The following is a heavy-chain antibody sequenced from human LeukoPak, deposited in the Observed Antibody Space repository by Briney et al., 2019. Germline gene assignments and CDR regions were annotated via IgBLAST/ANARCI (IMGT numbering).Heavy chain of an antibody. CDR2: ISNSGGTT. J-gene: IGHJ4*02. V-gene: IGHV3-23*01. CDR3: AKNLDGVATYFDY. Sequence: PGGSLRLSCAASGFTFSCYAMSWVRQAPGKGLEWVSGISNSGGTTYYADSVKGRFTISRDNSKNTLYLQMDSLRAEDTAVYHCAKNLDGVATYFDYWGQGTLVTVSS. D-gene: IGHD5-12*01. CDR1: GFTFSCYA.